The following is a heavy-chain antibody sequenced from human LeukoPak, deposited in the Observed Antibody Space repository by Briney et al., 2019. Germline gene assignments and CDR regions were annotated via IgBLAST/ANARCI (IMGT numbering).Heavy chain of an antibody. Sequence: SETLSLTCTVSGYSISSGYYWGWIRQSPGKGLEWVGTIYHSGSTYYNPSLKSRVTISVDTSKNQFSLKLSSVTAADTAVYYCARVGCSGGSCYLFDYWGQGTLVTVSS. CDR2: IYHSGST. CDR3: ARVGCSGGSCYLFDY. CDR1: GYSISSGYY. D-gene: IGHD2-15*01. V-gene: IGHV4-38-2*02. J-gene: IGHJ4*02.